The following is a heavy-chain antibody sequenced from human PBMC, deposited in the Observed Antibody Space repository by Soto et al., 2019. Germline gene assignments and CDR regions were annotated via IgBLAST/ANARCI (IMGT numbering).Heavy chain of an antibody. CDR1: GYTFTSYG. CDR2: ISAYNGKT. J-gene: IGHJ5*02. Sequence: QVQLVQSAAEVKKPGASVKVSCKASGYTFTSYGISWVRQAPGQGLECMGWISAYNGKTNYAQKLQGSVTMTTDTTTSTAYMELRSLRSDDTAVYYCARLLGAPNWFDPWGQGTLVTVSS. V-gene: IGHV1-18*01. CDR3: ARLLGAPNWFDP. D-gene: IGHD3-10*01.